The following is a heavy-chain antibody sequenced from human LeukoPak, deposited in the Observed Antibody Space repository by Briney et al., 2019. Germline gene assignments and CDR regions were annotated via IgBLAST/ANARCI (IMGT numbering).Heavy chain of an antibody. D-gene: IGHD3-3*01. V-gene: IGHV3-64*01. CDR1: GFSFSAYA. J-gene: IGHJ5*02. CDR3: ARGRWSGYSDNWLDP. Sequence: GGSLRLSCAASGFSFSAYAMHWVRQAPGKGLEYVSGISSNGGSTYYANSVKGRFTISRDNSKNTLYLQMGSLRAEDMAVYYCARGRWSGYSDNWLDPWGQGTLVTVSS. CDR2: ISSNGGST.